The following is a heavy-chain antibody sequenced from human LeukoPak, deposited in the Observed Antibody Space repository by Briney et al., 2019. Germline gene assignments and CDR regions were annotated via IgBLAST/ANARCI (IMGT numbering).Heavy chain of an antibody. CDR2: ISSSSSTI. CDR1: GFTFSSYS. CDR3: ARQYRGWLQHPGAPDAFDI. J-gene: IGHJ3*02. D-gene: IGHD5-24*01. V-gene: IGHV3-48*01. Sequence: QPGGSPRLSCAASGFTFSSYSMNWVRQAPGKGLEWVSYISSSSSTIYYADSVKGRFTISRENAKNSLYLQMNSLRAGDTAVYYCARQYRGWLQHPGAPDAFDIWGQGTMVTVSS.